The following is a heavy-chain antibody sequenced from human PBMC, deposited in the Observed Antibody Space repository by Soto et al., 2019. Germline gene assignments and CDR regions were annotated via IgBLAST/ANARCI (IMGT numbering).Heavy chain of an antibody. V-gene: IGHV4-39*02. J-gene: IGHJ5*02. CDR1: GGSIKYNSYD. Sequence: SERRSLRCSVSGGSIKYNSYDGGWIRQPPGKGLEWVGGIFYTGTTYYSPCLKDRVTISVDTSKNSFSLNLTSVTAADTAVYFCARLVVVAPVANAWGQGTLVTVSS. CDR3: ARLVVVAPVANA. D-gene: IGHD2-2*01. CDR2: IFYTGTT.